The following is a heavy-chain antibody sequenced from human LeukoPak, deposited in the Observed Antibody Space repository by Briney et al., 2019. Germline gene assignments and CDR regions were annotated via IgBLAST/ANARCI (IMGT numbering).Heavy chain of an antibody. CDR1: GYTFTSYG. V-gene: IGHV1-18*01. CDR3: ASEWGALRYSSSWYWPY. Sequence: ASVKVSCKASGYTFTSYGISWVRQAPGQGLEWMGWISAYNGNTNYAQKLQGSVTTTTDTFTSTAYMELRSLRSDGTAVYYCASEWGALRYSSSWYWPYWGQGTLVTVSS. J-gene: IGHJ4*02. CDR2: ISAYNGNT. D-gene: IGHD6-13*01.